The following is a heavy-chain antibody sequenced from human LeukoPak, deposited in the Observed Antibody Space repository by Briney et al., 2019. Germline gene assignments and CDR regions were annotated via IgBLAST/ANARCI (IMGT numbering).Heavy chain of an antibody. CDR3: TKEFWCSRPGCAGGSHYDF. V-gene: IGHV3-13*01. CDR2: IGVTGDT. Sequence: GGSLRLSCAASGFTFSKDDFHWVRQAPGKGLEWVAAIGVTGDTYYADSVKGRFTISREDAANSLYLQMRSLGAGDTALYYCTKEFWCSRPGCAGGSHYDFWGRGALVTVSS. D-gene: IGHD2-8*01. CDR1: GFTFSKDD. J-gene: IGHJ2*01.